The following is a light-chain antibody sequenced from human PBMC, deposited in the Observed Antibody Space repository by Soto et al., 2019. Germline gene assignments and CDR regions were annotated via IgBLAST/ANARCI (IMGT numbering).Light chain of an antibody. CDR3: QQYGSSPLT. Sequence: EIVLTHSPDTLSLSPGESNTLSCRASQSVSSSYLAWYQQKPGQAPRLLIYGASSRATGIPDRFSGSGSGTDFTLTISRLEPEDFAVYYCQQYGSSPLTFGGGTKVDIK. CDR2: GAS. V-gene: IGKV3-20*01. CDR1: QSVSSSY. J-gene: IGKJ4*01.